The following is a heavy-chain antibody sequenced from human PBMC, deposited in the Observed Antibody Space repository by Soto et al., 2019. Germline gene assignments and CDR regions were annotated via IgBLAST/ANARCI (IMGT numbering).Heavy chain of an antibody. CDR3: ARVAAPESGYYYYGMDV. CDR2: IYHSGST. V-gene: IGHV4-30-2*01. J-gene: IGHJ6*02. CDR1: GGSISSGGDY. D-gene: IGHD6-6*01. Sequence: TLSLTCTVSGGSISSGGDYWSWIRQHPGKGLEWIGYIYHSGSTYYNPSLKSRVTISVDRSKNQFSLKLSSVTAADTAVYYCARVAAPESGYYYYGMDVWGQGTTVTVSS.